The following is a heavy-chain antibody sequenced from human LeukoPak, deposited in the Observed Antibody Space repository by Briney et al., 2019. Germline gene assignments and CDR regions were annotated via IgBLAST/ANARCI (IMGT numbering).Heavy chain of an antibody. CDR1: GFTFDDYA. Sequence: GGSLRLSCAASGFTFDDYAMHWVRQAPGKGLEWVSGISWNSGSIGYADSVKGRFTISRGNAKNSLYLQMNSLRAEDTALYYCAKDIGSSTSCYDYWGQGTLVTVSS. CDR3: AKDIGSSTSCYDY. D-gene: IGHD2-2*01. J-gene: IGHJ4*02. CDR2: ISWNSGSI. V-gene: IGHV3-9*01.